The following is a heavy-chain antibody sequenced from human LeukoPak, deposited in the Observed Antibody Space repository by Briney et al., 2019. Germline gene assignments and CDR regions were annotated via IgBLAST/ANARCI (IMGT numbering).Heavy chain of an antibody. D-gene: IGHD3-22*01. V-gene: IGHV4-30-4*07. CDR2: IYYSGST. J-gene: IGHJ4*02. CDR1: GGSISSGGYS. Sequence: PSQTLSLTCAVSGGSISSGGYSWSWIRQPPGKGLEWIGYIYYSGSTNYNPSLKSRVTISVDTSKNQFSLKLSSVTAADTAVYYCARLLTLHYYDSSGYYFDYWGQGTLVTVSS. CDR3: ARLLTLHYYDSSGYYFDY.